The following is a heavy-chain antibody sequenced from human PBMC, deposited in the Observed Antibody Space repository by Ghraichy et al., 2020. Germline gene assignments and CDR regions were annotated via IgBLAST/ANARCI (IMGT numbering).Heavy chain of an antibody. D-gene: IGHD3-16*01. Sequence: LTCAVSGLTFRNAWLTWVRQAPGKGLEWVGRIKSHVNGGTADYAAPVKGRFSISRDDSTDTLYLHMTRLETDDTAVYYCTKDRPYTAGGVITYWGQGALVTVTS. J-gene: IGHJ4*02. CDR3: TKDRPYTAGGVITY. V-gene: IGHV3-15*01. CDR2: IKSHVNGGTA. CDR1: GLTFRNAW.